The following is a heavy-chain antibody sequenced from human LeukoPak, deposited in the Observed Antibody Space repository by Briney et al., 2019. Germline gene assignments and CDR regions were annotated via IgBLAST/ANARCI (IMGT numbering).Heavy chain of an antibody. CDR1: GSPSSSYN. V-gene: IGHV3-21*01. D-gene: IGHD6-19*01. CDR2: ITSSSSYI. J-gene: IGHJ2*01. CDR3: ARGAVSYSSGWYANWYLDL. Sequence: GGSLRLSCAASGSPSSSYNMNWGRQAPGKGLEWVSSITSSSSYIYYADSVKGRFTISRDNTKNSLYLQMNSLRAEDTAVYYCARGAVSYSSGWYANWYLDLWGRGTLVTVSS.